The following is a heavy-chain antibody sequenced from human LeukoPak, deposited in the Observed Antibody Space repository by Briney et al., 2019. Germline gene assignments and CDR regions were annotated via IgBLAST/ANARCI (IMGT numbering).Heavy chain of an antibody. CDR3: ATYDSSGYLDY. CDR2: FDPADDKT. V-gene: IGHV1-24*01. CDR1: GYSLTELS. Sequence: GASVKVSCKVSGYSLTELSMHWLRQAPGKGLEWMGGFDPADDKTIFAQKFQGRVTLTEDTSTDTAYMELSSLRSEDTAVYYCATYDSSGYLDYWGQGTLVTVSS. J-gene: IGHJ4*02. D-gene: IGHD3-22*01.